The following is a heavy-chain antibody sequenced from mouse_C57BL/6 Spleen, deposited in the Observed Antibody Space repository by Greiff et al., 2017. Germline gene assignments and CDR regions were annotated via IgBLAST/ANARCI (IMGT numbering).Heavy chain of an antibody. CDR1: GYSITSGYY. V-gene: IGHV3-6*01. J-gene: IGHJ3*01. CDR3: ARDILGAY. D-gene: IGHD3-3*01. CDR2: ISYDGSN. Sequence: DVQLQESGPGLVKPSQSLSLTCSVTGYSITSGYYWNWIRQFPGNKLEWMGYISYDGSNNYNPSLKNRISITRDTSKNQFFLRLNSVTTEDTATYYCARDILGAYWGQGTLVTVSA.